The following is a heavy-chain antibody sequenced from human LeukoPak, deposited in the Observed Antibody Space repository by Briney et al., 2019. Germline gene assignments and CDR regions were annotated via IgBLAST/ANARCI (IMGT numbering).Heavy chain of an antibody. CDR3: ARDGLDSLEFGELLSCGNWFDP. CDR1: GYTFSAYY. CDR2: INPNSGGT. J-gene: IGHJ5*02. V-gene: IGHV1-2*02. Sequence: GASLKVSCKASGYTFSAYYMHWVRQAPGQGLEWMGWINPNSGGTNYAQKFQGRVTMTRDTSTSTVYMELSSLRSEDTAVYYCARDGLDSLEFGELLSCGNWFDPWGPATLVTDSS. D-gene: IGHD3-10*01.